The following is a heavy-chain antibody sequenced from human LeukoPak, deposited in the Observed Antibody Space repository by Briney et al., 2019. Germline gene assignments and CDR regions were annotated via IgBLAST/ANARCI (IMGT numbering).Heavy chain of an antibody. CDR3: ARHPGGALHGEFDF. CDR1: GYSFTTYW. Sequence: GESLKISCKGSGYSFTTYWIGWVRQMPGKGLERMGIIYPDDSDTRYSLSFQGQVTISADKSISTAYLQWSSLKASDTAMYYCARHPGGALHGEFDFWGQGTLVTVSS. D-gene: IGHD7-27*01. J-gene: IGHJ4*02. CDR2: IYPDDSDT. V-gene: IGHV5-51*01.